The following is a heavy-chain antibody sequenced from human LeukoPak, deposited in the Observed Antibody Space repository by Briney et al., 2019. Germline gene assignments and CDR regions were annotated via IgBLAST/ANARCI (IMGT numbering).Heavy chain of an antibody. D-gene: IGHD5-24*01. CDR2: ISSSSSTI. V-gene: IGHV3-48*01. CDR1: GFTFSSYS. Sequence: GGSLRLSCAASGFTFSSYSMNWVRQAPGKGLEWVSYISSSSSTIYYADSVKGRFIISRDNAKSTLYLQMNSLRVEDTAVYYCARDRPPRGGYSSPYYFFYMDVWGKGTTVAVSS. J-gene: IGHJ6*03. CDR3: ARDRPPRGGYSSPYYFFYMDV.